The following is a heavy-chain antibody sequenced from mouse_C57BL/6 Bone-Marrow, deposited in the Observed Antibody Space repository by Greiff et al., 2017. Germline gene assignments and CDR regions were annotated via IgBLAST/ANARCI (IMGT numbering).Heavy chain of an antibody. CDR1: GYSITSGYY. V-gene: IGHV3-6*01. Sequence: EVQVVESGPGLVKPSQSLSLTCSVTGYSITSGYYWNWIRQFPGNKLEWMGYISYDGSNNYNPSLKNRISITRYTSKNQFFLKLNSVTTEDTATYYCARDIYVFDYWGQGTTLTVSS. D-gene: IGHD1-1*01. J-gene: IGHJ2*01. CDR2: ISYDGSN. CDR3: ARDIYVFDY.